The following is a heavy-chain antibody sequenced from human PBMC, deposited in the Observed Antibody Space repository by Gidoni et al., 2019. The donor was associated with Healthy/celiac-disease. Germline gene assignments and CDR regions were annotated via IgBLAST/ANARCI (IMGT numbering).Heavy chain of an antibody. Sequence: EVQLVESGGGLVKPGGSLRLSCAASGFTFSSYSMNWVRQAPGKGLEWVSSISSSSSYIYYADSVKGRFTISRDNAKNSLYLQMNSLRAEDTAVYYCASGSGSYEGDAFDIWGQGTMVTVSS. CDR1: GFTFSSYS. CDR3: ASGSGSYEGDAFDI. V-gene: IGHV3-21*01. D-gene: IGHD1-26*01. J-gene: IGHJ3*02. CDR2: ISSSSSYI.